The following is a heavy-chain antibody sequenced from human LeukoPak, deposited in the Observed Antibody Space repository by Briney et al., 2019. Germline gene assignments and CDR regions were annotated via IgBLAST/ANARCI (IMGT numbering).Heavy chain of an antibody. CDR2: IYSGGST. CDR1: GLTVSSNY. Sequence: GGSLRLSCAASGLTVSSNYMSWVRQAPGKGLEWVSVIYSGGSTYYADSVKGRFTISRDNSKNTLYLQMNSLRAEDTAVYYCAKVVAAYGYAFDIWPRDNGHRLF. D-gene: IGHD2-15*01. J-gene: IGHJ3*02. V-gene: IGHV3-53*01. CDR3: AKVVAAYGYAFDI.